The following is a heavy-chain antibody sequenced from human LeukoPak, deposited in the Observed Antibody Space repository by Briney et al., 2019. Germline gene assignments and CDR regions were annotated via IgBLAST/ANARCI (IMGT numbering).Heavy chain of an antibody. CDR3: ARHVLSWDIVVVPAALTYSGMDV. V-gene: IGHV5-51*01. CDR2: IYPGDSGT. J-gene: IGHJ6*02. D-gene: IGHD2-2*01. Sequence: GESLKISCKGSGYSFTSYWIGWVRQMPGKGLEWMGIIYPGDSGTRYSPSFQGQVTISADKSISTAYLQWSSLKASDTAMYYCARHVLSWDIVVVPAALTYSGMDVWGQGTTVTVSS. CDR1: GYSFTSYW.